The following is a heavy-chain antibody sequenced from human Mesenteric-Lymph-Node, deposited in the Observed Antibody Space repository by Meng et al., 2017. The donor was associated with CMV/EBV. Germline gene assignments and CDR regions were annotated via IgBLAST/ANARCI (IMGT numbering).Heavy chain of an antibody. D-gene: IGHD5-18*01. CDR2: IHSDYST. V-gene: IGHV3-66*02. CDR1: GFIFNSYG. Sequence: GESLKISCAASGFIFNSYGMNWVRQAPGKGLEWVSIIHSDYSTYYTDSVRGRFTISRDTSKNTLYLQMNSLRVEDTSVYYCARVRYGAFDIWGQGTMVTVSS. CDR3: ARVRYGAFDI. J-gene: IGHJ3*02.